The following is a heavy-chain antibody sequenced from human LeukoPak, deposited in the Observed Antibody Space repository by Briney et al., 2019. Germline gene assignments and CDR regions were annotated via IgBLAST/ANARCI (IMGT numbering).Heavy chain of an antibody. CDR1: GFSFSRGW. CDR3: AKEGY. CDR2: IKLDGSEK. Sequence: GGSLRLSCAASGFSFSRGWMSWVRQAPGKGPEWVASIKLDGSEKYYVDSVKGRFTISRDNAKNSLYLQMNTLRAEDTAVYYCAKEGYWGQGTLVTVSS. J-gene: IGHJ4*02. V-gene: IGHV3-7*01.